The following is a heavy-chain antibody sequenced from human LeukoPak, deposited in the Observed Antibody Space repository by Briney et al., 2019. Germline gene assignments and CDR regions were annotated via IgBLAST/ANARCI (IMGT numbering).Heavy chain of an antibody. CDR2: ISGSGGST. Sequence: SGGSLRLSCAASGFTFSSYAMSWVRQAPGKGLEWVSAISGSGGSTYYADSVKGRFTISRDNSKNTLYLQMNSLRAEDTAVYYCATEIMITFGGVIVIPGDYWGQGTLVTVSS. V-gene: IGHV3-23*01. D-gene: IGHD3-16*02. CDR1: GFTFSSYA. J-gene: IGHJ4*02. CDR3: ATEIMITFGGVIVIPGDY.